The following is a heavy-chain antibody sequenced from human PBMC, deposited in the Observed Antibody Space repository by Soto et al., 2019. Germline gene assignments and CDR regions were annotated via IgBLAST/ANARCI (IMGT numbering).Heavy chain of an antibody. J-gene: IGHJ4*02. D-gene: IGHD1-1*01. CDR2: TSYDGNNE. Sequence: LRLSCAASGFTFSNYAMHWVRQAPCKGLEWVALTSYDGNNEYYTDSVKGRFTISRDNSKNTLFLQMNSPRPEDTAVYYCAKDKGVFNWATSYFDYWGQGALVTVYS. CDR1: GFTFSNYA. V-gene: IGHV3-30*18. CDR3: AKDKGVFNWATSYFDY.